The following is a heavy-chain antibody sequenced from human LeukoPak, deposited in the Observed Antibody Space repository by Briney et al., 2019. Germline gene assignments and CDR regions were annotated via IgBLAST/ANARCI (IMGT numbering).Heavy chain of an antibody. CDR1: GFTVSSNY. D-gene: IGHD3-22*01. CDR3: ARMVGSGYYYYYYGMDV. Sequence: GGSLRLSCAASGFTVSSNYMSRVRQAPGKGLEWVSVVYSGGSTYYADSVKGRFTISRDNSKNTLYLQMNSLRAEDTAVYYCARMVGSGYYYYYYGMDVWGQGTTVTVSS. CDR2: VYSGGST. J-gene: IGHJ6*02. V-gene: IGHV3-66*01.